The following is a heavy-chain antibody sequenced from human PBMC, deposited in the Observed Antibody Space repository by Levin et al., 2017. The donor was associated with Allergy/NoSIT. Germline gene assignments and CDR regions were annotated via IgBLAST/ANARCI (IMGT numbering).Heavy chain of an antibody. Sequence: KISCKASGGTFSSYAISWVRQAPGQGLEWMGGIIPIFGTANYAQKFQGRVTITADESTSTAYMELSSLRSEDTAVYYCARAPTVTRTVYYYYYGMDVWGQGTTVTVSS. V-gene: IGHV1-69*01. CDR3: ARAPTVTRTVYYYYYGMDV. CDR2: IIPIFGTA. D-gene: IGHD4-17*01. CDR1: GGTFSSYA. J-gene: IGHJ6*02.